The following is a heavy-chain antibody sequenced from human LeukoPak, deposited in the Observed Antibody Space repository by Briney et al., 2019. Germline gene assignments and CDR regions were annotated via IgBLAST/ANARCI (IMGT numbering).Heavy chain of an antibody. Sequence: PGGSLRLSCAASGFTFSSYWVHWVRQAPGKGLVWVSHIKSDGSSTTYADSVKGRFTISRDNAKNTLHLQMNSLRDEDTAVYYCARSSMLDYWGQGTLVTVSS. CDR1: GFTFSSYW. J-gene: IGHJ4*02. V-gene: IGHV3-74*01. CDR2: IKSDGSST. CDR3: ARSSMLDY. D-gene: IGHD3-10*02.